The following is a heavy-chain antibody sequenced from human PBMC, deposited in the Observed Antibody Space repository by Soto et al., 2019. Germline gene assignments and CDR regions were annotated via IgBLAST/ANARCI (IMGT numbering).Heavy chain of an antibody. V-gene: IGHV3-23*01. CDR3: AKDRSPVVRYYFDY. J-gene: IGHJ4*02. CDR1: GFTFSSCA. CDR2: ISGSGGSI. D-gene: IGHD2-15*01. Sequence: GGSLRLSCAASGFTFSSCAMSWVRLAPGKGLEWVSSISGSGGSIYYADSVKGRFTISRDNSKNTLYLQMNSLRPEDTAVYYCAKDRSPVVRYYFDYWGQGTRVTVSS.